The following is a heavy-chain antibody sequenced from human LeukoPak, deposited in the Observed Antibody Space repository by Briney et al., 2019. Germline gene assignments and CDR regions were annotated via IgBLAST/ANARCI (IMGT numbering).Heavy chain of an antibody. D-gene: IGHD6-6*01. Sequence: PSETLSLTCAVYGGSFSGYYWSWIRQPPGKGLEWIGEINHSGSTNYNPSLKSRVTISVDTSKNQFSLKLSSVTAADTAVYYCARGHSSSSAFDYWGQGTLVTVSS. CDR3: ARGHSSSSAFDY. V-gene: IGHV4-34*01. CDR1: GGSFSGYY. CDR2: INHSGST. J-gene: IGHJ4*02.